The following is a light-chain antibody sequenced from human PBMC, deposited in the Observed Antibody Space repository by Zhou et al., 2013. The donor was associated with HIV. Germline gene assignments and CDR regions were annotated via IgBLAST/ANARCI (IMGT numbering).Light chain of an antibody. J-gene: IGKJ1*01. CDR3: QQYYSYPRT. CDR1: QGISSY. Sequence: IQMTQSPSSLSASVGDRVTITCRASQGISSYLAWYQQKPGKAPKLLIYAASTLQSGVPSRFSGSGSGTDFTLTISCLQSEDFATYYCQQYYSYPRTFGQGTKVEIK. V-gene: IGKV1-8*01. CDR2: AAS.